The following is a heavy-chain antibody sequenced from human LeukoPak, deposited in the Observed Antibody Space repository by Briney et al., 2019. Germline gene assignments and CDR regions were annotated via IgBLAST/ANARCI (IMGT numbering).Heavy chain of an antibody. Sequence: QPGWSLRLSCSASGFTFSSYAMHWVRQAPGKGLEYVSAISSNGGSTYYADSVKGRFTISRDNSKNTLYLQMSSLRAEDTAVYYCVKNLTVKVNWYFDLWGRGTLVTVSS. D-gene: IGHD4-17*01. CDR3: VKNLTVKVNWYFDL. V-gene: IGHV3-64D*06. CDR1: GFTFSSYA. CDR2: ISSNGGST. J-gene: IGHJ2*01.